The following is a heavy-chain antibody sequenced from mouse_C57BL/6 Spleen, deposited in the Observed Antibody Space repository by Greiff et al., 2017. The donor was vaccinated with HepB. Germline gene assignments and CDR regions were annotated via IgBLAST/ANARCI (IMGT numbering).Heavy chain of an antibody. CDR1: GYTFTEYT. V-gene: IGHV1-62-2*01. D-gene: IGHD1-1*01. CDR3: ARHEEGVDYYGSSYWYFDV. Sequence: VVKPGASVKLSCKASGYTFTEYTIHWVKQRSGQGLEWIGWFYPGSGSIKYNEKFKDKATLTADKSSSTVYMELSRLTSEDSAVYFCARHEEGVDYYGSSYWYFDVWGTGTTVTVSS. J-gene: IGHJ1*03. CDR2: FYPGSGSI.